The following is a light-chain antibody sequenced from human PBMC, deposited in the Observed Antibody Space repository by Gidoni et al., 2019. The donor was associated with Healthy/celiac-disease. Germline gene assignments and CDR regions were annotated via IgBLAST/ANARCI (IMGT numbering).Light chain of an antibody. J-gene: IGKJ1*01. V-gene: IGKV4-1*01. CDR3: QQYYSTPXT. CDR1: QSVLYSSNNKNY. CDR2: WAS. Sequence: DIVMTQSPDSLAVSLCERATINCKSSQSVLYSSNNKNYLAWYQQKPGQPPKRLIYWASTRESGVPDRFSGSGSGTDFTLTISSLQAEDVAVYYCQQYYSTPXTFGQGTKVEIK.